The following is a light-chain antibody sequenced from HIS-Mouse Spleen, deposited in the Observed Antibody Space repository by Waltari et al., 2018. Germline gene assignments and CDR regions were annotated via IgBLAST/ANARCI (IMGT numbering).Light chain of an antibody. J-gene: IGLJ3*02. Sequence: QSALTQPASVSGSPGQSITISCTGTSSDVGCYNLVPWYQQHPGKAPKLMIYDVSTRPSGVSNRCSGCTSCNTTSLIISGLQAEEEADYYCSSYTSSSTPGVFGGGTKLTVL. CDR2: DVS. CDR1: SSDVGCYNL. V-gene: IGLV2-14*02. CDR3: SSYTSSSTPGV.